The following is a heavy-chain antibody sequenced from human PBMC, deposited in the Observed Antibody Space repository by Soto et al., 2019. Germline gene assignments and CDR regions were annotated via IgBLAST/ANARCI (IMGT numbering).Heavy chain of an antibody. D-gene: IGHD7-27*01. Sequence: PGGSLRLSCAPSGFTFSTYGMHWVRQAPGKGLEWVAVIWYDGSNQYYADSVKGRFTISRDNSKNMLYLQMNTLRADDTAVYYCAKVILGGMDLWGQGTSVTVSS. J-gene: IGHJ6*02. CDR2: IWYDGSNQ. CDR1: GFTFSTYG. V-gene: IGHV3-33*06. CDR3: AKVILGGMDL.